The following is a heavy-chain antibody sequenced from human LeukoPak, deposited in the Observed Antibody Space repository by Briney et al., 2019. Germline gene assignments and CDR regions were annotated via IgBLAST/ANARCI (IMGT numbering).Heavy chain of an antibody. CDR3: ARSPVLRYFDWLLFDY. CDR1: GGSFSGYY. CDR2: INHSGST. J-gene: IGHJ4*02. Sequence: SETLSLTCAVYGGSFSGYYWSWIRQPPGKGLEWIGEINHSGSTNYNPSLKSRVTISVDTSKNQFSLKLSSVTAADTAVYYCARSPVLRYFDWLLFDYWGQGTLVTVSS. V-gene: IGHV4-34*01. D-gene: IGHD3-9*01.